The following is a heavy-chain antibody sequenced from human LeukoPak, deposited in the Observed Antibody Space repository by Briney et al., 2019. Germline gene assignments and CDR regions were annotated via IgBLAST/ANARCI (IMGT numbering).Heavy chain of an antibody. CDR2: IRNVGNDN. Sequence: PGGSLRLSCVVSGFRLSTYGMHWVRQAPGKGLEWVSFIRNVGNDNYYAQSVKGRFTISRDDSKNTQYLQMNSLRGEDTAVYYCATDFNWAWNYWGQGTLVTVSS. J-gene: IGHJ4*02. D-gene: IGHD7-27*01. CDR1: GFRLSTYG. V-gene: IGHV3-30*02. CDR3: ATDFNWAWNY.